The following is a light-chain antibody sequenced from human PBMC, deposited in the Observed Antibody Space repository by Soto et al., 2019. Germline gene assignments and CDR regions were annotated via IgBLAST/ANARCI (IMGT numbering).Light chain of an antibody. Sequence: EIVLTQSPGTLSLSPGERATLSCMASQSVSSSYLAWYRQKPGQAPRLLIYGASSRATGIPDRFSGSGSGTDFTLTISRLEPEDFAVYYCQQYGSSSITCGQGTRLEIK. CDR2: GAS. CDR1: QSVSSSY. CDR3: QQYGSSSIT. J-gene: IGKJ5*01. V-gene: IGKV3-20*01.